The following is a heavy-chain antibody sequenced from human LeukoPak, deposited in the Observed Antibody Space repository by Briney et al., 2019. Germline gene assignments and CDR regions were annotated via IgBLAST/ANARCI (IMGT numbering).Heavy chain of an antibody. CDR2: ISWYSGSI. CDR1: GFTFNDYA. J-gene: IGHJ4*02. Sequence: GGSLRLSCAASGFTFNDYAMHWVRQAPGKGLEWVSGISWYSGSIGYADSVKGRFTISRDNAKNSLYLQMNSLRAEDTALYYCAKGRGITIFGVPKNWGQGTLVTVSS. CDR3: AKGRGITIFGVPKN. V-gene: IGHV3-9*01. D-gene: IGHD3-3*01.